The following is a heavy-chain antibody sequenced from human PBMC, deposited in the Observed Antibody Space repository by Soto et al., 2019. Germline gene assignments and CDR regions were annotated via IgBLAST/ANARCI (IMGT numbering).Heavy chain of an antibody. D-gene: IGHD3-10*01. CDR2: IKSKTDGGTT. J-gene: IGHJ6*03. V-gene: IGHV3-15*01. CDR1: GFTFSNAW. CDR3: TTAHYYGSGSYYKGAPYYYYMDV. Sequence: GGSLRLSCAASGFTFSNAWMSWVRQAPGKGLEWVGRIKSKTDGGTTDYAAPVKGRFTISRDDSKNTLYLQMNSLKTEDTAVYYCTTAHYYGSGSYYKGAPYYYYMDVWGKGTTVTDSS.